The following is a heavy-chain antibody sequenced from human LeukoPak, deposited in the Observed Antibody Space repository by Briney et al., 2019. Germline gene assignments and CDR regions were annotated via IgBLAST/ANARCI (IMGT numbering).Heavy chain of an antibody. V-gene: IGHV3-21*01. CDR1: GFTFSSYS. CDR3: ARRGYILPDYYGPGNFDY. D-gene: IGHD3-10*01. Sequence: GGSLRLSCAASGFTFSSYSMNWVRQAPGKGLEWVSSISSSSSYIYYADSVKGRFTISRDNAKNSLYLQMNSLRAEDTAVYYCARRGYILPDYYGPGNFDYWGQGTLVTVSS. CDR2: ISSSSSYI. J-gene: IGHJ4*02.